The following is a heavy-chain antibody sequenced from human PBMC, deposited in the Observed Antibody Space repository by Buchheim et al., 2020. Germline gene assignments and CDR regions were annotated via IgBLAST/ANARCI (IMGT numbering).Heavy chain of an antibody. CDR1: GYTFTDYA. CDR2: INTNTGNP. J-gene: IGHJ6*03. Sequence: QMQLVQSGSELKKPGASVKVSCKASGYTFTDYAINWVRQAPGQGLEWMGWINTNTGNPTYAQGFTGRFVLSLDNSVSTAYLQISSLKPEDTAVYYCARALREERMTYGTYNYYMDVWGKGTT. CDR3: ARALREERMTYGTYNYYMDV. V-gene: IGHV7-4-1*02. D-gene: IGHD1-1*01.